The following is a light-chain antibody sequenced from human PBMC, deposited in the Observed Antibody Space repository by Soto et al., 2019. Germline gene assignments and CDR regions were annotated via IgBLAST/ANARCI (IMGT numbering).Light chain of an antibody. J-gene: IGLJ3*02. Sequence: QSALTQPASVSGSPGQSISISCTGSSSDVGGFNFVSWFQQHPGKAPKLMIYGVSNRPSGVSNRFSGSKSGNTASLTISGLQADDEANYYCASYTRTNTWVFGGGTQLTVL. V-gene: IGLV2-14*01. CDR2: GVS. CDR1: SSDVGGFNF. CDR3: ASYTRTNTWV.